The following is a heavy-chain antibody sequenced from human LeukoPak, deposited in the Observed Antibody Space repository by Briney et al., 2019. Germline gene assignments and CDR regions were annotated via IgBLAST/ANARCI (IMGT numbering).Heavy chain of an antibody. CDR3: ARGVPAAVTNYFDY. V-gene: IGHV4-34*01. CDR1: GGSFSGYY. J-gene: IGHJ4*02. D-gene: IGHD2-2*01. CDR2: INHSGST. Sequence: SETLSLTCAVYGGSFSGYYWSWLRQPPGKGLEWVGEINHSGSTNYNPSLKSRVTISVDTSKNQFSLNLSSVTAADTAVYYCARGVPAAVTNYFDYWGQGTLVTVSS.